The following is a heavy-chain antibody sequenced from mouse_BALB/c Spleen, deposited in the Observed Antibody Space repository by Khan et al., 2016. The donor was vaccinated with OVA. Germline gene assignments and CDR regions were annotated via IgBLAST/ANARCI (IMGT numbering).Heavy chain of an antibody. CDR2: ISSGGSYT. V-gene: IGHV5-6*01. CDR1: GFTFSTYG. Sequence: EVELVESGGDLVKPEGSLKLSCAASGFTFSTYGMSWVRQTPDKRLEWVATISSGGSYTYYTDSVQGRFTLSRDNAKNTLYLHMSSLKSEDTAMVYCARLAYYYDSEGFAYWGQGTRVTVSA. D-gene: IGHD1-1*01. CDR3: ARLAYYYDSEGFAY. J-gene: IGHJ3*01.